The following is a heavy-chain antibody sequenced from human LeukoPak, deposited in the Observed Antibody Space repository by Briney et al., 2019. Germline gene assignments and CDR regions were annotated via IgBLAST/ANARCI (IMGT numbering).Heavy chain of an antibody. CDR3: ARDQYYYDSSGYLTFDY. J-gene: IGHJ4*02. CDR2: IYTSGST. V-gene: IGHV4-61*02. D-gene: IGHD3-22*01. Sequence: PSQTLSLTCTVSGGSISSGNYYWSWIRQPAGKGLEWIGRIYTSGSTNYNPSLKSRVTISVDTSKNQFSLKLSSVTAADTAVYYCARDQYYYDSSGYLTFDYWGQGTLVTVSS. CDR1: GGSISSGNYY.